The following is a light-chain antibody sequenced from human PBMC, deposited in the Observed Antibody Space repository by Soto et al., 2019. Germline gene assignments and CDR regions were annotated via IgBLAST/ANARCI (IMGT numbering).Light chain of an antibody. J-gene: IGKJ2*01. CDR3: QQYGSSPYT. V-gene: IGKV3-20*01. Sequence: EIVLTQAPGTLSLSPGERATLSCRASQSVSSNYLAWYQQKPGQTPRLLIYGASSRATGIPGRFSGSGSGTLFTLTISRLEPEAFAVYYFQQYGSSPYTFGQGTKLEIK. CDR2: GAS. CDR1: QSVSSNY.